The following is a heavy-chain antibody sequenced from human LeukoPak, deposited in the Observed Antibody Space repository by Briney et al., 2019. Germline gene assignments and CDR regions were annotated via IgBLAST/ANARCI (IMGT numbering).Heavy chain of an antibody. Sequence: GATVKVSCKASGYTFTDYYMHWVVQTPQKGVEWMGRVDPADGEAAYAQKFQGRVSITADPSRDTAYMELTSLRSEDTGMYFCVTEGYCNSDSCYVHWGQGTLVTVSS. J-gene: IGHJ4*02. CDR1: GYTFTDYY. D-gene: IGHD2-2*01. V-gene: IGHV1-69-2*01. CDR3: VTEGYCNSDSCYVH. CDR2: VDPADGEA.